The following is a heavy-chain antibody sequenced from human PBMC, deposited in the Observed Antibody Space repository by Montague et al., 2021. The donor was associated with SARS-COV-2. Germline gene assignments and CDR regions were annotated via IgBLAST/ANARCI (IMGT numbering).Heavy chain of an antibody. V-gene: IGHV4-59*07. CDR3: ARGGATYYYDTSGYVNAFDT. CDR1: GDSISTYY. Sequence: SDTLSLTCTVSGDSISTYYWSWIRQPPGKGLEWIGYIYYNGYTNYNPSLKSRVTISVGTSKNQFSLRLSSVTAADTAVYFCARGGATYYYDTSGYVNAFDTWGQGTMVTVSS. CDR2: IYYNGYT. J-gene: IGHJ3*02. D-gene: IGHD3-22*01.